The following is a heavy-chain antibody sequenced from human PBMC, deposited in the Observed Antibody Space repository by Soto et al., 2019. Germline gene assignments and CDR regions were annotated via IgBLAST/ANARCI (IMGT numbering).Heavy chain of an antibody. CDR3: VKGEYYYDSSGYYPFDY. J-gene: IGHJ4*02. CDR2: ISTNGGST. D-gene: IGHD3-22*01. V-gene: IGHV3-64D*06. CDR1: GFTFSMYA. Sequence: PGGSLRLSCSASGFTFSMYAMHWVRQAPGKGLEYVSSISTNGGSTDYADSVKGGFTISRDNSKNTVYLQMSSLRVEDTAVYYCVKGEYYYDSSGYYPFDYWGQGTLVTVSS.